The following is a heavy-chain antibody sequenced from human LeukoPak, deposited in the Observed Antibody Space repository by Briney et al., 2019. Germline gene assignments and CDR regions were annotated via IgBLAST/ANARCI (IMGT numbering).Heavy chain of an antibody. D-gene: IGHD1-26*01. CDR1: GGSISSSNYY. Sequence: SETLSLTCTVSGGSISSSNYYWGWIRQPPGKGLDWIGSIVYSGSTNYNPSLESRATISVDRSKNQFSLKLSSVTATDTAVYYCARYIVGSMSDYWGQGTLVTVPS. V-gene: IGHV4-39*01. CDR2: IVYSGST. CDR3: ARYIVGSMSDY. J-gene: IGHJ4*02.